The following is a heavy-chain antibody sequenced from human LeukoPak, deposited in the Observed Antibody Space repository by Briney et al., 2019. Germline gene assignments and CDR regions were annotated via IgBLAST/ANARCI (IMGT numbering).Heavy chain of an antibody. Sequence: SETLSLTCTVSGGSISSYYWSWIRQPPGKRLEWIGYIYYSGSTNYNPSLKSRVTISVDTSKNQFSLKLSSVTAADTAVYYCARSRTAYYYYYMDVWGKGTTVTVSS. CDR3: ARSRTAYYYYYMDV. J-gene: IGHJ6*03. D-gene: IGHD2-21*02. V-gene: IGHV4-59*01. CDR1: GGSISSYY. CDR2: IYYSGST.